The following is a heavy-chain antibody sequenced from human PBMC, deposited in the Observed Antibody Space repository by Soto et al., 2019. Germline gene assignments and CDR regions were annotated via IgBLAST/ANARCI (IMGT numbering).Heavy chain of an antibody. CDR1: GYSFTSYW. Sequence: GESLKISCKGSGYSFTSYWIVWVRQMPGKGLGWMGIIYPGDSDTRYSPSFQGQVTISADKSISTAYLQWSSLKASDTAMYYCTRSLYYDSSGYYYFDYWGQGTLVTVSS. V-gene: IGHV5-51*01. CDR3: TRSLYYDSSGYYYFDY. J-gene: IGHJ4*02. D-gene: IGHD3-22*01. CDR2: IYPGDSDT.